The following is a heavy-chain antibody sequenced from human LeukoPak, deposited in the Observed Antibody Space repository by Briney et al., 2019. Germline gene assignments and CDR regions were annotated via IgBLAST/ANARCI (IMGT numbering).Heavy chain of an antibody. Sequence: ASVKVSCKATGYTFIRYGISWVRQASGQGFEWMGRISAYNGNTDYARRLQGRVTMTTDTSTSTAYMELSSLRSEDTAVYYCVRYDQYSGSYPGYWYFVLWGRGTLVTVSS. D-gene: IGHD1-26*01. CDR3: VRYDQYSGSYPGYWYFVL. CDR1: GYTFIRYG. J-gene: IGHJ2*01. V-gene: IGHV1-18*01. CDR2: ISAYNGNT.